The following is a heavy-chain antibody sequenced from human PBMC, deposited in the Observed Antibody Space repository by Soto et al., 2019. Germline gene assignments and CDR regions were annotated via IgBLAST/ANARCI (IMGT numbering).Heavy chain of an antibody. CDR1: GFTFTTYW. CDR2: IKQDGSEK. J-gene: IGHJ6*02. Sequence: GGSLRLSCAASGFTFTTYWMTWVRHAPGKGLEWVANIKQDGSEKYYVDSVQGRFTISRDNAKNSLYLQMNSLRAEDTAVYYCARARYRGSYTRYYGMQVWGQGTTVTVSS. V-gene: IGHV3-7*03. D-gene: IGHD1-26*01. CDR3: ARARYRGSYTRYYGMQV.